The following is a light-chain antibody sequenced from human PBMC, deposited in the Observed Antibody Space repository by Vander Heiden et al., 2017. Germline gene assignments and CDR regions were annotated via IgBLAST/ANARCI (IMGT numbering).Light chain of an antibody. V-gene: IGLV3-19*01. CDR1: SLRSYY. Sequence: SSELIQDPAVSVALGQTVRITCQGDSLRSYYASWYQQKPGQAPVLVIYGKNNRPSGIPDRFSGSSSGNTASLTITGAQAEDEADYYCNSRDSSGNQNVFGTGTKVTVL. CDR3: NSRDSSGNQNV. J-gene: IGLJ1*01. CDR2: GKN.